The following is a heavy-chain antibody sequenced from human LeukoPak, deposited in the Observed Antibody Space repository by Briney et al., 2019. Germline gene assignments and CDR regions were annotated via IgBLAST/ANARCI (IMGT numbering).Heavy chain of an antibody. CDR3: AKTYLVVPAAIHFDY. V-gene: IGHV3-23*01. D-gene: IGHD2-2*02. CDR2: ISGSGGST. J-gene: IGHJ4*02. CDR1: GFTFSSYA. Sequence: PGGSLRLSCAASGFTFSSYAMSWVRQAPGKGLEWVSAISGSGGSTYYADSVKGRFTISRDNSKNTLCLQMHSLRAEDTAVYYCAKTYLVVPAAIHFDYWGQGTLVTVSS.